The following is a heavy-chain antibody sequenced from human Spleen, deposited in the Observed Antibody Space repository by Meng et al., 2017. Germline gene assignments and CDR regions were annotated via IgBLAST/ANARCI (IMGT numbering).Heavy chain of an antibody. CDR1: GATFNDYY. V-gene: IGHV4-34*01. J-gene: IGHJ6*02. CDR3: AGGAVVTLIFYHAMDV. D-gene: IGHD2-21*02. Sequence: SQTLSLTCAVSGATFNDYYWSWIRQSPVKGLEYIGEINHSGTTTYNPSLSSRLTISTDTFKTQFSLKLTSVTAADTAVYYCAGGAVVTLIFYHAMDVWGQGTTVTVSS. CDR2: INHSGTT.